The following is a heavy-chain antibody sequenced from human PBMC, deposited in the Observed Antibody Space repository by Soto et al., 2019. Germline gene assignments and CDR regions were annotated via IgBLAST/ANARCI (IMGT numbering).Heavy chain of an antibody. V-gene: IGHV3-11*01. CDR2: ISSSGSTI. CDR1: GFTFSDYY. D-gene: IGHD2-21*02. J-gene: IGHJ4*02. Sequence: QVQLVESGGGLVKPGGSLRLSCAASGFTFSDYYMSWIRQAPGKGLEWVSYISSSGSTIYYADSVKGRFTISRDNAKNSLYLQMNSLRAADTAVYYCARGRQKGYCGGDCHTPPYYFDYWGQGTLVTVSS. CDR3: ARGRQKGYCGGDCHTPPYYFDY.